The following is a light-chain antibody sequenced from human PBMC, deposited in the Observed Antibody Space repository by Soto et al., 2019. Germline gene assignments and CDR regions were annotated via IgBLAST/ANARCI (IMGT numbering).Light chain of an antibody. J-gene: IGKJ5*01. CDR3: QQSYNVPIT. V-gene: IGKV1-39*01. CDR1: HSISSY. CDR2: AAS. Sequence: DIQMTQSPSSLSASVGDGVTITCRASHSISSYVSWYQQKPGKAPKLLIYAASSLQSGVPSRFSGSGSGTDFTFTISSLQPEDFATYYCQQSYNVPITFGQGTRLEIK.